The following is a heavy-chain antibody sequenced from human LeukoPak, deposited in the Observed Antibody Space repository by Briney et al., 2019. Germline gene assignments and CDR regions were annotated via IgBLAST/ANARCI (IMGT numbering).Heavy chain of an antibody. D-gene: IGHD6-6*01. Sequence: GGSLRLSCAASGFTFSRYSMNWVRQAPGKGLEWVSSISSSSSYIYYADSVKGRFTISRDNAKHSLYLQMNSLRAEDTAVYYCARDSLYSSSSGEYDYWGQGTLVTVSS. J-gene: IGHJ4*02. CDR2: ISSSSSYI. CDR3: ARDSLYSSSSGEYDY. V-gene: IGHV3-21*01. CDR1: GFTFSRYS.